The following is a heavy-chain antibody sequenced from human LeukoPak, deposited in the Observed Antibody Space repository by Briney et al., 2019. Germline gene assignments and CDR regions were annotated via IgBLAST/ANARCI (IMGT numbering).Heavy chain of an antibody. J-gene: IGHJ4*02. CDR2: INWNGGST. D-gene: IGHD1-26*01. CDR3: ARDPRGPASGSYSEYYFDY. Sequence: GGSLRLSCAASGFTFDDYGMSWVRQAPGKVLEWVSGINWNGGSTGYADSVKGRFTISRDNAKNSLYLQMNSLRAEDTALYYCARDPRGPASGSYSEYYFDYWGQGTLVTVSS. V-gene: IGHV3-20*04. CDR1: GFTFDDYG.